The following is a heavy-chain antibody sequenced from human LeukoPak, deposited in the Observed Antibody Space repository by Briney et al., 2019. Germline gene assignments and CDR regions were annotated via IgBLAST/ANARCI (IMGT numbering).Heavy chain of an antibody. CDR1: GISFSSYG. V-gene: IGHV3-30*02. CDR2: IRHDGSIK. D-gene: IGHD3-9*01. J-gene: IGHJ4*02. Sequence: GGSLRLSCAASGISFSSYGMYWVRQAPGKGLEWVAFIRHDGSIKLYADSVKGRFTISRDNSKNTLYVQMNSLRAEDTAVYYCAKDSLTDIDYWGQGTLVTVSS. CDR3: AKDSLTDIDY.